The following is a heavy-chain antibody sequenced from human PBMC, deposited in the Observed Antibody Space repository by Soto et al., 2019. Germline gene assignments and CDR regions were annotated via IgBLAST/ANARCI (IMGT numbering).Heavy chain of an antibody. CDR1: GRIFSSFP. J-gene: IGHJ1*01. Sequence: QVQVVQSGAEVKKPGSSVKISCKASGRIFSSFPTSWVRQVPGQGLEWMGGVISASGSVTYAPKFQGRVTMTAVNSAGIGYMELTSLTSEDTAIYYCARVGSRDAYNYGLHQWGPGTMVTVSS. D-gene: IGHD5-18*01. CDR3: ARVGSRDAYNYGLHQ. V-gene: IGHV1-69*06. CDR2: VISASGSV.